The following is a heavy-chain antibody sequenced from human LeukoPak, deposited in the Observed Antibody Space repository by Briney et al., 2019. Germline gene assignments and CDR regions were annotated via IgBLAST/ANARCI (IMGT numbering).Heavy chain of an antibody. CDR1: SYSIRSGFY. J-gene: IGHJ4*02. V-gene: IGHV4-38-2*02. CDR3: ARAVGSFDWSPLFDY. Sequence: SETLSLTCTVSSYSIRSGFYWGWIRQSPGKGLEWIGNIYHSGITYYTPSLKSRVTISVDTSKNQFYLKLSSVTAADTAVYYCARAVGSFDWSPLFDYWGQGTLVTVSS. CDR2: IYHSGIT. D-gene: IGHD3-9*01.